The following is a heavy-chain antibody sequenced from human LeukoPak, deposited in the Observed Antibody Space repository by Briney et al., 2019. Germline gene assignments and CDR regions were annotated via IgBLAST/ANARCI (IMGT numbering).Heavy chain of an antibody. CDR3: AKDKWEERGNYYHYFDY. CDR1: GFSFDSHI. Sequence: GGSLRLSCAASGFSFDSHIMHWVRQAPGKGLEWVAGIWYDGSRRHYGDSAEGRFSVSRDNSRNTLDLQMNSLTAGDTAVYYCAKDKWEERGNYYHYFDYWGQGILVTVSS. V-gene: IGHV3-33*06. D-gene: IGHD1-26*01. J-gene: IGHJ4*02. CDR2: IWYDGSRR.